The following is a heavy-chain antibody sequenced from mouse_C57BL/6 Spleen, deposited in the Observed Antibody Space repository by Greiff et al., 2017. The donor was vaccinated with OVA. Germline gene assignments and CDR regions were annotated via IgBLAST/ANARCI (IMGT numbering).Heavy chain of an antibody. V-gene: IGHV1-64*01. Sequence: QVQLQQPGAELVKPGASVKLSCKASGYTFTSYWMHWVKQRPGQGLEWIGMIHPNSGSTNYNEKFKRKATLTVDKSSSTAYMQLSSLTSEDSAVYYCARGGSYYFDYWGQGTTLTVSS. CDR1: GYTFTSYW. J-gene: IGHJ2*01. CDR3: ARGGSYYFDY. CDR2: IHPNSGST.